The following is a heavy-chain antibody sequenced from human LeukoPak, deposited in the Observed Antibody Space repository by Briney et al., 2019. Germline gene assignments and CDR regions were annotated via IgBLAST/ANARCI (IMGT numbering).Heavy chain of an antibody. V-gene: IGHV3-53*01. CDR1: GFTVSSNY. CDR2: IYSAGST. J-gene: IGHJ4*02. CDR3: TTSIAVAGAYYFDY. D-gene: IGHD6-19*01. Sequence: GGSLRLSCAASGFTVSSNYMSWVRQAPGKGLEWVSVIYSAGSTYYADSVKGRFTISRDNSKNTLYLQMNSLRDEDTAVYYCTTSIAVAGAYYFDYWGQGTLVTVSS.